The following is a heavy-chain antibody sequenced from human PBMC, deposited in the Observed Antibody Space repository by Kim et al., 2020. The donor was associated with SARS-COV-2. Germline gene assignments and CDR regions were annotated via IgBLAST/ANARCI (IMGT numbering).Heavy chain of an antibody. J-gene: IGHJ6*02. Sequence: SSVKVSCKASGGTFSSYAISWVRQAPGQGLEWMGGIIPIFGTANYAQKFQGRVTITADESTSTAYVELSSLRSEDTAVYYCARVPLITTLGYYYYYGMDVWGQGTTVTVSS. CDR2: IIPIFGTA. CDR3: ARVPLITTLGYYYYYGMDV. V-gene: IGHV1-69*13. D-gene: IGHD3-22*01. CDR1: GGTFSSYA.